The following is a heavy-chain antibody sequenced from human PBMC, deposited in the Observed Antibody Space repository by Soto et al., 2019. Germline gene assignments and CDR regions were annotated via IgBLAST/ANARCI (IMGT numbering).Heavy chain of an antibody. CDR2: ISAYNGNT. CDR1: GYTFTSYG. V-gene: IGHV1-18*01. D-gene: IGHD3-9*01. J-gene: IGHJ6*03. Sequence: ASVKVSCKASGYTFTSYGISWVRQAPGQGLEWMGWISAYNGNTNYAQKLQGRVTMTTDTSTSTAYMELRSLRSDDTAVYYCAIAGLHYDILTGYYPGHYYYMDVWGKGTTVTVSS. CDR3: AIAGLHYDILTGYYPGHYYYMDV.